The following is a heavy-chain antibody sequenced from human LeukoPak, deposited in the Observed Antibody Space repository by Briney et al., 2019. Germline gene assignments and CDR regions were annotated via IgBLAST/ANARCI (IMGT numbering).Heavy chain of an antibody. V-gene: IGHV3-30*04. Sequence: PGGSLRLSCAASGFTLSTYAMNWVRQAPGKGLEWVAYDGSNEYYADSVKGRFTISSDNSKNTLYLQMNSLRPEDTAVYYCARDKSGSYCIDSWGQGTLVTVSS. CDR3: ARDKSGSYCIDS. CDR1: GFTLSTYA. J-gene: IGHJ4*02. CDR2: YDGSNE. D-gene: IGHD1-26*01.